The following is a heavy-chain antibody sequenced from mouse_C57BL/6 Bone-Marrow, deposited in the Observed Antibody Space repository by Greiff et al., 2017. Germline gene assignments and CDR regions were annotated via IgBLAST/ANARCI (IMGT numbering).Heavy chain of an antibody. D-gene: IGHD3-3*01. J-gene: IGHJ4*01. CDR2: INPSSGYT. CDR1: GYTFTSYT. V-gene: IGHV1-4*01. CDR3: ARSWAPKAGNYAMDY. Sequence: QVHVKQSGAELARPGASVKMSCKASGYTFTSYTMHWVKQRPGQGLAWIGYINPSSGYTKYNQKFKDKATLTADKSSSTAYMQLSSLTSEDSAVYYCARSWAPKAGNYAMDYWGQGTSVTVSS.